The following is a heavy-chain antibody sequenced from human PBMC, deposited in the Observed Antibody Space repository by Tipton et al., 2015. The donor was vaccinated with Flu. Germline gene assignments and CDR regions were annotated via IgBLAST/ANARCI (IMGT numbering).Heavy chain of an antibody. CDR3: ARKWLSAFDI. J-gene: IGHJ3*02. D-gene: IGHD3-22*01. Sequence: TLSLTCTVSSYSISSGYYWGWIRQPPGKGLEWIGSIYHSGSTYYNPSLKRRVTISVDTSKNQFSLKLSSVTAADTAVYYCARKWLSAFDIWGQGTMVTVSS. CDR1: SYSISSGYY. CDR2: IYHSGST. V-gene: IGHV4-38-2*02.